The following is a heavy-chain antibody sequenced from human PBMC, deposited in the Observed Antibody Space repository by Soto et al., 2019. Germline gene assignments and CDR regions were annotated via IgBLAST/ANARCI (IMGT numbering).Heavy chain of an antibody. CDR2: INSDGSST. Sequence: GGSLRLSCAASGFTFSSYWMHWVRQAPGKGLVWVSRINSDGSSTSYADSVKGRFTISRDNAKNTLYLQMNSLRAEDTAVYYCARVESGWYPFDYWGQGTLVTVSS. D-gene: IGHD6-19*01. CDR3: ARVESGWYPFDY. J-gene: IGHJ4*02. CDR1: GFTFSSYW. V-gene: IGHV3-74*01.